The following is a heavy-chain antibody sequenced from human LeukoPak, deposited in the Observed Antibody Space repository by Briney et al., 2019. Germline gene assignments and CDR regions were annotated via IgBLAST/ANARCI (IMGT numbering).Heavy chain of an antibody. D-gene: IGHD2-15*01. CDR3: ARGYCSGGGCYLNWFDP. Sequence: SETLSLTCTVSGGSISSGGYYWRWIRQHPGKGLEWIGYIYYSGSTNYNPSLKSRVTISVDTSKNQFSLKLSSVTAADTAVYYCARGYCSGGGCYLNWFDPWGQGTLVTVSS. J-gene: IGHJ5*02. CDR1: GGSISSGGYY. CDR2: IYYSGST. V-gene: IGHV4-61*08.